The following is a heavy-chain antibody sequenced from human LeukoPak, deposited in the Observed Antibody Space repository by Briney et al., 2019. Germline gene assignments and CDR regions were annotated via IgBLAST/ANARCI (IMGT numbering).Heavy chain of an antibody. J-gene: IGHJ6*02. V-gene: IGHV1-2*02. Sequence: ASVKVSCKASGYTFTGYYMHWVRQAPGQGLEWMGWINPNSGGTNYAQKFQGRVTMTRDTSISTAYMELSRLRSDDTAVYYWARERPGDGQPNYYYGMDVWGQGTTVTVSS. CDR3: ARERPGDGQPNYYYGMDV. CDR2: INPNSGGT. D-gene: IGHD5-24*01. CDR1: GYTFTGYY.